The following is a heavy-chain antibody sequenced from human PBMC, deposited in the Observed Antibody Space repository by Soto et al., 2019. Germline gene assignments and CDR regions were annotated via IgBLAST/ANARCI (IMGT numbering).Heavy chain of an antibody. CDR3: ATSRGYGYEY. CDR1: GLTFNNYW. CDR2: IRPDGNEQ. V-gene: IGHV3-7*05. D-gene: IGHD5-18*01. Sequence: VQLVESGGDLVQPGGSLRLSCAASGLTFNNYWMSWVRQAPGKGLEWVANIRPDGNEQHYVDSVKGRFIFSRDNAKSSLSLQMNNLRVEDTAVYYCATSRGYGYEYWGQGTLVTVSS. J-gene: IGHJ4*02.